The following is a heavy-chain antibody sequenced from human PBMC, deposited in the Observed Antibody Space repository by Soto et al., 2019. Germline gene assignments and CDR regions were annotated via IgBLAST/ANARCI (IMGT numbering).Heavy chain of an antibody. J-gene: IGHJ5*02. CDR2: ISSNGGST. CDR3: TRDASRDSSARGWFDP. V-gene: IGHV3-64*04. Sequence: PGGSLRLSCSASGFTFSSYAMHWVRQAPGKGLEYVSAISSNGGSTYYADSVKGRFTISRDNAKNSLHLQMNSLRAEDTAVYYCTRDASRDSSARGWFDPWGPGTLVTVSS. D-gene: IGHD6-13*01. CDR1: GFTFSSYA.